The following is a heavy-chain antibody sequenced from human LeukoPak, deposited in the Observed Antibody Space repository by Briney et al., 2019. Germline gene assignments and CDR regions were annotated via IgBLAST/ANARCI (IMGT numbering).Heavy chain of an antibody. CDR1: GDSVSSNSAA. CDR2: TYYRSKWYN. D-gene: IGHD3-10*01. CDR3: ARGLVDYYSGMDV. Sequence: SQILSLTCAISGDSVSSNSAAWNWLRQSPSRGLEWLGRTYYRSKWYNDYAVSVKSRITINPDTSKNQFSLQLNSVTPEDTAVYYCARGLVDYYSGMDVWGQGTTVTVSS. V-gene: IGHV6-1*01. J-gene: IGHJ6*02.